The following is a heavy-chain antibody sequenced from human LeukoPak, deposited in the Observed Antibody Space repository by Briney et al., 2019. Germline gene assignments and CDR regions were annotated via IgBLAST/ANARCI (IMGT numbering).Heavy chain of an antibody. Sequence: SETLSLTCAVCGGSFSGYYWSWIRQPPGKGLEWIGEINHSGSTNYNPSLKSRVTISVDTSKNQFSLKLSSVTAADTAVYYCARGLPRIMRELLRSRPKPLNFDYWGQGTLVTVSS. V-gene: IGHV4-34*01. CDR2: INHSGST. J-gene: IGHJ4*02. CDR3: ARGLPRIMRELLRSRPKPLNFDY. CDR1: GGSFSGYY. D-gene: IGHD1-26*01.